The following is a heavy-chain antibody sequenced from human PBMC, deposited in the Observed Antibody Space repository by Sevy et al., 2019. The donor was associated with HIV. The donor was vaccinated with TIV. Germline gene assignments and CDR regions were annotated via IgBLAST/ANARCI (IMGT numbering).Heavy chain of an antibody. CDR2: ISTSSNSI. CDR1: GFTFSTYL. V-gene: IGHV3-48*02. CDR3: AREPNYGSSPFDY. D-gene: IGHD3-22*01. Sequence: GGSLRLSCAASGFTFSTYLMNWVRQAPGKGLEWVSYISTSSNSIYYADSVKGRFTISRDNAKNSLYLQMNSLRDEDTAVYYCAREPNYGSSPFDYWGQGTLVTVSS. J-gene: IGHJ4*02.